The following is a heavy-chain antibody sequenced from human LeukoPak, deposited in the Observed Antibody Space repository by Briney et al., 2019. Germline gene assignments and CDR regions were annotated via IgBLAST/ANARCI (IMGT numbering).Heavy chain of an antibody. V-gene: IGHV3-21*01. D-gene: IGHD3-22*01. J-gene: IGHJ4*02. CDR3: ARGPPRGYYYFNY. CDR1: GFTFSSYS. Sequence: GGSLRLSCAASGFTFSSYSMNWVRQAPGKGLEWVSSISSSSSYIYYADSVKGRFTISRDNAKNSLFLQMNSLRADDTAVYYCARGPPRGYYYFNYWGQGTLVTVSS. CDR2: ISSSSSYI.